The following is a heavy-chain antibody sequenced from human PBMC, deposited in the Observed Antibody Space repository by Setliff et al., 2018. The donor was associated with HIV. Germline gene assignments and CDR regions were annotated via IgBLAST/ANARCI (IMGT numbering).Heavy chain of an antibody. D-gene: IGHD3-10*01. J-gene: IGHJ2*01. Sequence: SETLSLTCTVSGGSINSRSYSWGWIRQPPGKGLEWIGSFYYTGSTYYNPSLRSRVTISVDTSKNQFSLKLSSVSAADTAVYYCAKDRGYYFDLWGRGILVTVS. CDR3: AKDRGYYFDL. CDR2: FYYTGST. V-gene: IGHV4-39*02. CDR1: GGSINSRSYS.